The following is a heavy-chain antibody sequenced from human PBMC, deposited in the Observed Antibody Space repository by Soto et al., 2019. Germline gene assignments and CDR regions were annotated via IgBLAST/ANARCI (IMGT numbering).Heavy chain of an antibody. J-gene: IGHJ5*02. CDR2: ISYDGSNK. D-gene: IGHD3-22*01. CDR1: GFTFSSYG. CDR3: AKGTLSDYYDRRGYFNWFDP. V-gene: IGHV3-30*18. Sequence: GGSPRLSCAASGFTFSSYGMHWVRQAPGKGLEWVAVISYDGSNKYYADSVKGRFTISRDNSKNTLYLQMNSLRAEDTAVYYCAKGTLSDYYDRRGYFNWFDPWGQGTVCTVST.